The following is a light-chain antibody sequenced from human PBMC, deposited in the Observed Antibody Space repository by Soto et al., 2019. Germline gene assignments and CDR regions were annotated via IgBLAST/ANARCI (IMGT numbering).Light chain of an antibody. V-gene: IGKV4-1*01. Sequence: DIVMTQSPDSLAVSLGERATINCKSSQSVLYNSNSKNFLAWYRQKPGQPPKLLIYWASTRESGVPDRFSGSGSGTDFTLTISSLQAEDVAVYYCQQYYITPQTFGQGTKVEIK. J-gene: IGKJ1*01. CDR3: QQYYITPQT. CDR2: WAS. CDR1: QSVLYNSNSKNF.